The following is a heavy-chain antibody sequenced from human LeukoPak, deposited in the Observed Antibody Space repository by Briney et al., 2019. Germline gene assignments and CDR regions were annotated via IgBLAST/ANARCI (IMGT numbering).Heavy chain of an antibody. D-gene: IGHD3-22*01. Sequence: GGSLRLSCVASGFRFSIYNMNWVRQAPGKGLEWLSYISSGSDSIYYADSVKGRFTISRDNANNSLYLQMNSLRAEDTAVCYCAKALDSSGYPCDYWGQGALVTVSS. J-gene: IGHJ4*02. CDR1: GFRFSIYN. CDR3: AKALDSSGYPCDY. V-gene: IGHV3-48*01. CDR2: ISSGSDSI.